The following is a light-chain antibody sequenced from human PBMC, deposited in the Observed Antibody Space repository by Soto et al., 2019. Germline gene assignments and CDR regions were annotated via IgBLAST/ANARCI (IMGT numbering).Light chain of an antibody. CDR1: SNDIGANNY. CDR3: TSYTSTSTLV. J-gene: IGLJ2*01. Sequence: QSALTQPASVSGSPGQSITISCTGTSNDIGANNYVSWYQHHPGKAPKILIYEAANRPSGVSHRFSGSKSGNTASLTISGLQAEDEADYFCTSYTSTSTLVFGGGTKHTVL. CDR2: EAA. V-gene: IGLV2-14*01.